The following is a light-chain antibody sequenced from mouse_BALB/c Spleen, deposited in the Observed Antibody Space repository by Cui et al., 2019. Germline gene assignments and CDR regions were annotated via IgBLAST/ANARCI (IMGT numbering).Light chain of an antibody. V-gene: IGKV4-68*01. J-gene: IGKJ5*01. CDR1: SSVSY. CDR3: QQWSSNPPT. Sequence: QIVLTQSPALISASPGDKVTMTCSASSSVSYMYWYQQKPRSSPKPWIYLTSNLASGVPARFSGSGSGTSYSLTISSMEAEDAATYYCQQWSSNPPTFGAGTKLELK. CDR2: LTS.